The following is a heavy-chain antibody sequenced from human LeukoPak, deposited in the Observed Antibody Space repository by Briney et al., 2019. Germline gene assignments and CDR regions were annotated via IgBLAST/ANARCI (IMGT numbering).Heavy chain of an antibody. CDR2: ISGSGGST. D-gene: IGHD4-17*01. CDR3: AKGSYTVTTSWFDP. Sequence: GGSLRLSCAASGFTFSDYYMSWIRQAPGKGLEWVSAISGSGGSTYYADSVKGRFTISRDNSKNTLYLQMNSLRAEDTAVYYCAKGSYTVTTSWFDPWGQGTLVTVSS. CDR1: GFTFSDYY. V-gene: IGHV3-23*01. J-gene: IGHJ5*02.